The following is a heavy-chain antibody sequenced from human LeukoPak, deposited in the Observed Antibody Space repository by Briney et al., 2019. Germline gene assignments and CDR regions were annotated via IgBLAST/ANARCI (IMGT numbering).Heavy chain of an antibody. J-gene: IGHJ4*02. V-gene: IGHV1-18*01. D-gene: IGHD2-21*02. CDR1: GYTFTSYD. Sequence: GASVKVSCKASGYTFTSYDINWVRQATGQGLEWMGWISAYNGNTNYAQKFQGRVTITADKSTSTAYMELSSLRSEDTAVYYCARDVVVTATIDYWGQGTLVTVSS. CDR3: ARDVVVTATIDY. CDR2: ISAYNGNT.